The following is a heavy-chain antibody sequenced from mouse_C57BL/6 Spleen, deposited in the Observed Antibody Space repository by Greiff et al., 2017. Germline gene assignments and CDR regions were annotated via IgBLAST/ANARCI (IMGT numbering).Heavy chain of an antibody. D-gene: IGHD1-1*01. CDR1: GYTFTDYE. CDR2: IDPETGGT. CDR3: TRGSYGSSYRAMDY. V-gene: IGHV1-15*01. Sequence: VQLQQSGAELVRPGASVTLSCKASGYTFTDYEMHWVKQTPVHGLEWIGAIDPETGGTAYNQKFKGKAILTADQSSSTAYMELRSLTSEDSAVYYCTRGSYGSSYRAMDYWGQGTSVTVSS. J-gene: IGHJ4*01.